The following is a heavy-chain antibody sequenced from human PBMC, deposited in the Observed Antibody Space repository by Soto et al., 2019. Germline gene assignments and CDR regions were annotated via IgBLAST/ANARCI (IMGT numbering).Heavy chain of an antibody. CDR3: ARARSTVLYSGYDSYYFDY. V-gene: IGHV3-33*01. CDR2: IWYDGSNK. D-gene: IGHD5-12*01. J-gene: IGHJ4*02. CDR1: GFTFSSYG. Sequence: GGSLRLSCAASGFTFSSYGMHWVRQAPGKGLEWVAVIWYDGSNKYYADSVKGRFTISRDNSKNTLYLQINSLRAEDTAVYYCARARSTVLYSGYDSYYFDYWGQGTLVTVSS.